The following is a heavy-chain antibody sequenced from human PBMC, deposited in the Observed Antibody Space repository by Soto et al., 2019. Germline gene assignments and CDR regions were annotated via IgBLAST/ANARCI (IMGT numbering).Heavy chain of an antibody. CDR1: GASRISGSDY. J-gene: IGHJ4*02. CDR2: ISHSGRT. V-gene: IGHV4-61*01. CDR3: SYGSSFDY. Sequence: SETHSLTWTVSGASRISGSDYLSWIRQPPGKGLEWIGYISHSGRTNYDPSLKSRLTMSVDTSQNQFSLQLNSVTAADTAVYYCSYGSSFDYLGQGTLVTVFS. D-gene: IGHD3-10*01.